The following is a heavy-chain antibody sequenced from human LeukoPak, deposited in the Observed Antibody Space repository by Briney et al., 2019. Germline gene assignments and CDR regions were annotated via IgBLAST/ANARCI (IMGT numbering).Heavy chain of an antibody. J-gene: IGHJ3*02. CDR1: GFTVSSNY. D-gene: IGHD6-19*01. CDR3: ARDLGGYSSGWPDAFDI. V-gene: IGHV3-53*01. Sequence: PGRSLRLSCAASGFTVSSNYMSWVRQAPGKGLEWVSVIYSGGSTYYADSVKGRFTISRDNSKNTLYLQMNSLRAEDTAVYYCARDLGGYSSGWPDAFDIWGQGTMVTVSS. CDR2: IYSGGST.